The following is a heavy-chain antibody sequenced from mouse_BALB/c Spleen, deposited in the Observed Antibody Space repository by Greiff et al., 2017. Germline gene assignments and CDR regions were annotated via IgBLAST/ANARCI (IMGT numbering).Heavy chain of an antibody. CDR1: GFTFTDYY. CDR2: IRNKANGYTT. Sequence: DVQLVESGGGLVQPGGSLRLSCATSGFTFTDYYMSWVRQPPGKALEWLGFIRNKANGYTTEYSASVKGRFTISRDNSQSILYLQMNTLRAEDSATYYCARVIYYYGSSYFDYWGQGTTLTVSS. V-gene: IGHV7-3*02. J-gene: IGHJ2*01. CDR3: ARVIYYYGSSYFDY. D-gene: IGHD1-1*01.